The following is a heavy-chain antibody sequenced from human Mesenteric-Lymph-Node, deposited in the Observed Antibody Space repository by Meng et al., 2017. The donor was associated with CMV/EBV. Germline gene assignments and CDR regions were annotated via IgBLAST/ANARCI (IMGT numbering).Heavy chain of an antibody. CDR1: GGSFSGYY. V-gene: IGHV4-34*01. CDR2: INHSGST. J-gene: IGHJ5*02. CDR3: ARGVIRHFWSGKGSGNWFDP. D-gene: IGHD3-3*02. Sequence: SETLSLTCAVYGGSFSGYYWSWIRQPPGKGLEWIGEINHSGSTNYNPSLKSRVTISVDTSKNQFSLKLSSVTAADTALYYCARGVIRHFWSGKGSGNWFDPWGHGTLVTVSS.